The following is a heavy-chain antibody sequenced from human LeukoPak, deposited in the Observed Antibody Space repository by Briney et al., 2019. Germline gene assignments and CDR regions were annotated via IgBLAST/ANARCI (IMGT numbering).Heavy chain of an antibody. CDR2: ISGSGGST. CDR3: ARRSDYGGERFDP. Sequence: GGSLRLSCAASGFTFSSYAMSWVRQAQGKGLEWVSAISGSGGSTFYADSVKGRFTISRDNAKNSLYLQMNSLRAEDTAVYYCARRSDYGGERFDPWGQGTLVTVSS. D-gene: IGHD4-23*01. CDR1: GFTFSSYA. J-gene: IGHJ5*02. V-gene: IGHV3-23*01.